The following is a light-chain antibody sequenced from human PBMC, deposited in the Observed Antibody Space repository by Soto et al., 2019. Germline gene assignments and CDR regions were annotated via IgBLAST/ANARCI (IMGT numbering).Light chain of an antibody. CDR1: SSNIGAGYD. J-gene: IGLJ2*01. CDR3: HSYDSSLSGSV. Sequence: QSVLTQPPSVPGAPGQRVTISCTGSSSNIGAGYDVHWYQRIPGTAPKLLIYAVTNRPSGVPDRFSGSKSDTSASLAITGLQAEDEADYYCHSYDSSLSGSVFGGGTKVTVL. CDR2: AVT. V-gene: IGLV1-40*01.